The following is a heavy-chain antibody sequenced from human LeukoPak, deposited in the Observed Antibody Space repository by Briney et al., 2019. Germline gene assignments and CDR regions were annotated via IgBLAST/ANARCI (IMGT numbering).Heavy chain of an antibody. Sequence: GVSLRLSCAASGLTFSSYAMSWVRQAPGKGLEWVSAISGSGGSTYYADSVKGRFTISRDNSKTTLYLQMNSLRAEDTAVYYCAKGGLLFDYWGQGTLVTVSS. CDR2: ISGSGGST. V-gene: IGHV3-23*01. J-gene: IGHJ4*02. CDR3: AKGGLLFDY. CDR1: GLTFSSYA.